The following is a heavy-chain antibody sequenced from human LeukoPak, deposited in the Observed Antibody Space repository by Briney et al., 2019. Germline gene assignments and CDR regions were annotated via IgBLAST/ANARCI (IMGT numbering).Heavy chain of an antibody. CDR2: ISSSSSYI. CDR1: GFTFSSYS. Sequence: GGSLRLSCAASGFTFSSYSMNWVRQTPGKGLEWVSSISSSSSYIFYADSVKGRFTMSRDNAKKSLFLQMNSLRAEDTAVYYCARDPGYCSGGSCQYYYYYMDVWGKGTTVTVSS. J-gene: IGHJ6*03. V-gene: IGHV3-21*01. D-gene: IGHD2-15*01. CDR3: ARDPGYCSGGSCQYYYYYMDV.